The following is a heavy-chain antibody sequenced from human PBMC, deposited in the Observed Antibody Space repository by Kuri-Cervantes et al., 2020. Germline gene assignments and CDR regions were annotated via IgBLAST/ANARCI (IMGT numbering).Heavy chain of an antibody. CDR2: IKQDGSEK. V-gene: IGHV3-7*01. CDR1: GFTFSSYW. Sequence: GESLKISCAASGFTFSSYWMSWVRQAPGKGLEWVANIKQDGSEKYYVDSVKGRFTISRDNSKNTLYLQMNSLRAEDAAVYYCAKALSGAIFGVVRYGMDVWGQGTTVTVSS. CDR3: AKALSGAIFGVVRYGMDV. D-gene: IGHD3-3*01. J-gene: IGHJ6*02.